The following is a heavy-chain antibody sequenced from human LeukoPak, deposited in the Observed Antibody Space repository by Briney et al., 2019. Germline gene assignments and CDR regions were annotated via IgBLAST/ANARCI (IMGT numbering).Heavy chain of an antibody. CDR1: GGSITGYY. Sequence: SETLSLTCTVSGGSITGYYWIWIRQPPGKGLEWIGYFYFSGSTNYNSSLKSRVIISADTSKNQLSLKLSSVTAADTAVYYCARGEWLAIFDYWGQGTLVTVSS. V-gene: IGHV4-59*08. CDR2: FYFSGST. D-gene: IGHD6-19*01. CDR3: ARGEWLAIFDY. J-gene: IGHJ4*02.